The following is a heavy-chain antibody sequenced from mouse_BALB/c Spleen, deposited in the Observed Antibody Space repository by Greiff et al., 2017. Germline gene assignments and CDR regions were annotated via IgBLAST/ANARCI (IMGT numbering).Heavy chain of an antibody. J-gene: IGHJ3*01. CDR3: ARERGYYRYDGFAY. CDR2: ISDGGSYT. CDR1: GFTFSDYY. D-gene: IGHD2-14*01. V-gene: IGHV5-4*02. Sequence: EVKLQESGGGLVKPGGSLKLSCAASGFTFSDYYMYWVRQTPEKRLEWVATISDGGSYTYYPDSVKGRFTISRDNAKNNLYLQMSSLKSEDTAMYYCARERGYYRYDGFAYWGQGTLVTVSA.